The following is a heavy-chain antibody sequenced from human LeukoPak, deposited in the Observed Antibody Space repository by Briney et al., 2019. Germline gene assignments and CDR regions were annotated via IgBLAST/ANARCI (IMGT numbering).Heavy chain of an antibody. Sequence: PSETLSLTCAVYGESFSGYYFTWIRQPPGKGLEWIGEIHHSGSTSYNPSLKSRVTISLDASKNQISLRLRSVTAADTAVYYCARGQVAGYYFDYWGQGTLVTVSS. CDR1: GESFSGYY. V-gene: IGHV4-34*01. J-gene: IGHJ4*02. CDR3: ARGQVAGYYFDY. CDR2: IHHSGST. D-gene: IGHD6-19*01.